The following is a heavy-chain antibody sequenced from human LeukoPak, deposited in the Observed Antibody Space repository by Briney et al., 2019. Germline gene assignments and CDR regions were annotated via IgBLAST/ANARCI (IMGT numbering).Heavy chain of an antibody. D-gene: IGHD6-6*01. CDR2: IHTGGGT. CDR3: ARLTRLSTSPDRYYLDY. V-gene: IGHV4-4*09. J-gene: IGHJ4*02. Sequence: PSETLSLTCTVSGDSISSYYWSWIRQPPGKGLEWIGYIHTGGGTSYIPSLKGRVTISIDTSKSQFSLKLSSVTAADSAVYYCARLTRLSTSPDRYYLDYWGQGTLVTVSS. CDR1: GDSISSYY.